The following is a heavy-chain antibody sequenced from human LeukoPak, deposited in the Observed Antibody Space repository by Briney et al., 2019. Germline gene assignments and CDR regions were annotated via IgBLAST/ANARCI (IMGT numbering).Heavy chain of an antibody. D-gene: IGHD3-10*01. CDR1: GFTFSSSW. CDR2: INSDASST. V-gene: IGHV3-74*01. Sequence: GGSLRLSCTASGFTFSSSWMHWVRQAPGKGLVWVSRINSDASSTSYADSVKGRFTISRDNAKNTLYLQMNSLRAEDTAVYYCARCGDGLPCDFDHWAREPWSPSPQ. J-gene: IGHJ4*02. CDR3: ARCGDGLPCDFDH.